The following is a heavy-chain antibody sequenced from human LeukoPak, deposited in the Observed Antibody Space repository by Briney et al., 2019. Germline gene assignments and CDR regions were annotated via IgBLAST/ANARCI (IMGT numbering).Heavy chain of an antibody. V-gene: IGHV3-23*01. CDR2: LSGSGGST. J-gene: IGHJ2*01. CDR1: GFTFSSYA. Sequence: GWSLRLSCAASGFTFSSYAMSWVRQAPGKGLEWVSALSGSGGSTYSAHSVKGRFTISRDNSQNTLYLQRNSLRAEDTAVYYCAKHRGYSYAGGYWYFDLWGRGTLVTVSS. D-gene: IGHD5-18*01. CDR3: AKHRGYSYAGGYWYFDL.